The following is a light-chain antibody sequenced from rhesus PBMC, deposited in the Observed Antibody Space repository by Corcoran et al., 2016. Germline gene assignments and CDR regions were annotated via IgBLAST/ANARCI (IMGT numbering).Light chain of an antibody. CDR1: QGITND. CDR2: EAS. CDR3: QHYYSTPYS. V-gene: IGKV1-25*01. Sequence: DIQMTQSPSSLSASVGDRVTITCRASQGITNDLAWYQQKQGETPKLLIYEASSLQSGIPSRLSGSGSGTAFTLPISSLQSEDFATYDCQHYYSTPYSFGQGTKVEIK. J-gene: IGKJ2*01.